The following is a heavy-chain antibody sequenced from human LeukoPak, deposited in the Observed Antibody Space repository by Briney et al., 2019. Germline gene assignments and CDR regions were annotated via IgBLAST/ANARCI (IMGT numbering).Heavy chain of an antibody. J-gene: IGHJ2*01. V-gene: IGHV3-30-3*01. Sequence: PGRSLRLSCAASGFTFSSYAMHWVRQAPGKGLEWVAVISYDGSNKYYADSVKGRFTISRDNSKNTPYLQMNSLRAEDTAVYYCASMLWNRYFDLWGRGTLVTVSS. CDR2: ISYDGSNK. D-gene: IGHD1-1*01. CDR1: GFTFSSYA. CDR3: ASMLWNRYFDL.